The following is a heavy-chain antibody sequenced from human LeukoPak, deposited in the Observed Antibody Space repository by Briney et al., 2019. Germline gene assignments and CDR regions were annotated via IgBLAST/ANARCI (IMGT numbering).Heavy chain of an antibody. CDR1: GGSIDSYC. CDR3: AGDKGTGWPDCFDI. V-gene: IGHV4-59*12. D-gene: IGHD6-19*01. J-gene: IGHJ3*02. Sequence: SETLSLTCTVSGGSIDSYCWSWIRQPPIKGLEWIGFIPYSGSTKYNPSLNNRVTISVDTSTNQFSLKLSTVIAVDATPYYCAGDKGTGWPDCFDIWGQGAMVIVSS. CDR2: IPYSGST.